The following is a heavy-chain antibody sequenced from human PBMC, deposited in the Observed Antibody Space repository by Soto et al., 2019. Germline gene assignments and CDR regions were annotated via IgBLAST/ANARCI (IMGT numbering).Heavy chain of an antibody. Sequence: QVLVVQSGAEVEKPGASVKVSCKASGYTFTKYYMHWVRQAPGQGLEWMGIINPRDGSTSYAQRFQARVTMTRDTSTSTVYMELNSLRSEDTATYYCARDVHEYSGRYPTGPGFWGQGTPVTFAS. CDR2: INPRDGST. CDR1: GYTFTKYY. D-gene: IGHD1-26*01. V-gene: IGHV1-46*01. CDR3: ARDVHEYSGRYPTGPGF. J-gene: IGHJ4*02.